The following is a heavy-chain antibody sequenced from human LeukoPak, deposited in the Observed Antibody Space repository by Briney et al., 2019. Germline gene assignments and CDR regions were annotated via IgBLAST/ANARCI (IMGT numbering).Heavy chain of an antibody. V-gene: IGHV4-4*07. J-gene: IGHJ3*02. D-gene: IGHD3-22*01. Sequence: SETLSLTCTVSGGSISSYYWSWTRQPAGKGLEWIGRIYTSGSTNYNPSLKSRVTMSVDTSKNQFSLKLSSVTAADTAVYYCARGPYYDSSGYLNDAFDIWGQGTMVTVSS. CDR1: GGSISSYY. CDR3: ARGPYYDSSGYLNDAFDI. CDR2: IYTSGST.